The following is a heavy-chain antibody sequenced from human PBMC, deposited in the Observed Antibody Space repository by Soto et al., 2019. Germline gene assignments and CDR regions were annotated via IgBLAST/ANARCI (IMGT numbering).Heavy chain of an antibody. CDR2: ISRSSSYI. CDR3: ARPGSLGSFAY. D-gene: IGHD7-27*01. Sequence: EVQLVESGGGLVKPGGSLRLSCAASGFTFSSYSMNWVRQAPGKGLEWVSSISRSSSYIYYADSVKGRFTISRDNAKNSLYLQMTSLTAEDTAVYYCARPGSLGSFAYWGQGTLVTVSS. V-gene: IGHV3-21*01. CDR1: GFTFSSYS. J-gene: IGHJ4*02.